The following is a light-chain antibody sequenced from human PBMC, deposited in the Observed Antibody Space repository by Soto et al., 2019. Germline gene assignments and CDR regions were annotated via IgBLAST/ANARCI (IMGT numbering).Light chain of an antibody. CDR3: SSYSSSSISYV. V-gene: IGLV2-14*01. CDR2: EE. CDR1: SSDVGGYNY. Sequence: QSVLTQPASVSGSPGQSITISCTGTSSDVGGYNYVSWYQQHPGKAPKLMIYEESPPVHIGSKSGNTASLTISGLQAEDEADYYCSSYSSSSISYVFGTGTKVTVL. J-gene: IGLJ1*01.